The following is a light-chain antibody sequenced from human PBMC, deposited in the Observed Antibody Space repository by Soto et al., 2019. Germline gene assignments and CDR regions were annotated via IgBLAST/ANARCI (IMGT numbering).Light chain of an antibody. Sequence: QSVLTQPASVSGSPGQSITISCTGPSSDVGGYNYVSWYQQHPGKAPKLMIYDVSNRPSGVSNRFSGSKSGNTASLTISGLQAEDEADDYCSSYTSSSTPVVCGGGTKLTV. CDR1: SSDVGGYNY. CDR2: DVS. J-gene: IGLJ2*01. V-gene: IGLV2-14*01. CDR3: SSYTSSSTPVV.